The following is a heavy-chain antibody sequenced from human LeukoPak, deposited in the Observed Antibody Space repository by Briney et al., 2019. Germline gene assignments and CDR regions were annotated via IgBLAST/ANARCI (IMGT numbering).Heavy chain of an antibody. Sequence: ASVKVSCKASGYTFTSYYMHWVRQAPGQGLEWMGIINPSGGSTSYTQKFQGRVTMTRDTSTSTVYMELSSLRSEDTAVYYCARGVSNGELFRSWEVDLWGRGTLVTVSS. D-gene: IGHD3-10*01. CDR1: GYTFTSYY. J-gene: IGHJ2*01. V-gene: IGHV1-46*01. CDR2: INPSGGST. CDR3: ARGVSNGELFRSWEVDL.